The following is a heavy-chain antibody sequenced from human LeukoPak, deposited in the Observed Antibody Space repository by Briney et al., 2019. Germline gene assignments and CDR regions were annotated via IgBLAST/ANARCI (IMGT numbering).Heavy chain of an antibody. CDR1: GGSISSYY. J-gene: IGHJ4*02. CDR2: IYYSGST. Sequence: SETLSLTCTVSGGSISSYYWSWIRQPPGKGLEWIGYIYYSGSTNYNPSLKSRATTSIDMSKNQFSLKLTSITAADTAVYYCAGYGSGSYYKAFDFWGQGILVTVSS. CDR3: AGYGSGSYYKAFDF. D-gene: IGHD3-10*01. V-gene: IGHV4-59*01.